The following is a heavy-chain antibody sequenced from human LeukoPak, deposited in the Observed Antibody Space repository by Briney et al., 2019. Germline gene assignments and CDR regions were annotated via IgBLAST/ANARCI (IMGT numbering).Heavy chain of an antibody. Sequence: GASVKISCKASGFTFTVYYIHWVRQAPGQGLEWMGYINPHSGGTNYAQKFQGRVTMTRDTSISTAYMELSRLRSDDTAVYYCAKIARVDDYWGQGTLVTVSS. CDR1: GFTFTVYY. V-gene: IGHV1-2*02. CDR3: AKIARVDDY. J-gene: IGHJ4*02. D-gene: IGHD2-21*01. CDR2: INPHSGGT.